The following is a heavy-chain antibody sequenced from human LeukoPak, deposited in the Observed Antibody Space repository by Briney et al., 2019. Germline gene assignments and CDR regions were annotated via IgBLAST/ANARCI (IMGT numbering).Heavy chain of an antibody. CDR3: ARTTTVVTPWADNDH. CDR2: INPNSGGT. D-gene: IGHD4-23*01. V-gene: IGHV1-2*02. J-gene: IGHJ4*02. CDR1: GYTFTDYY. Sequence: ASVKVSCKASGYTFTDYYMHWVRQAPGQGLEWMGWINPNSGGTNYAQKFQGRVTMTRDTSISTAYMELSSLRSEDTAVYYCARTTTVVTPWADNDHWGQGTLVTVSS.